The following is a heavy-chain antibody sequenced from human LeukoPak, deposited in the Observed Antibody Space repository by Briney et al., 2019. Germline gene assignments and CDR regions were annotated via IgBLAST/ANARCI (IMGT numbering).Heavy chain of an antibody. D-gene: IGHD3-10*01. J-gene: IGHJ4*02. V-gene: IGHV3-30*18. CDR1: GFTFSSYG. Sequence: PGGSLRLSCAASGFTFSSYGMHWVRQAPGKGLERVAVISYDGSNTHYADSVKGRFTISRDNSKNMLYLQMNSMRAEDTAVYYCAKPYYYGSRSYMDYWGQGTLVTVSS. CDR2: ISYDGSNT. CDR3: AKPYYYGSRSYMDY.